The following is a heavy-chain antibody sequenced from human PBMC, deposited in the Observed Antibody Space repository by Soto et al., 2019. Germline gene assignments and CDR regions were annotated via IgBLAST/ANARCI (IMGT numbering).Heavy chain of an antibody. CDR2: IYYTGTA. V-gene: IGHV4-59*01. CDR1: GGCISPYY. J-gene: IGHJ4*02. D-gene: IGHD4-17*01. CDR3: ARQPDDGDYGYYFEY. Sequence: QVQLLESGPGLVNPSQTLSLSCTVSGGCISPYYWSWLRQSPGKGLEWLGYIYYTGTADYNPSLENLVTLSVDTSTNRFSLELTSVTAADTAVYYCARQPDDGDYGYYFEYWGPGILVTLSS.